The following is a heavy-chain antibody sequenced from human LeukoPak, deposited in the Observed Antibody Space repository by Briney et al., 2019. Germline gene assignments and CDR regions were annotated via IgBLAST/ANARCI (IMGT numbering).Heavy chain of an antibody. D-gene: IGHD6-19*01. CDR1: GXSISSGGYY. CDR3: ARDLSGNGWTNYFDP. V-gene: IGHV4-31*03. CDR2: IYYSGST. J-gene: IGHJ5*02. Sequence: SQTLSLTCTVSGXSISSGGYYWSWIRQHPGMGLEWIGYIYYSGSTYYNPSLKSRVTISVDTSKNQFSLKVSSVTAADTAVYYCARDLSGNGWTNYFDPWGQGTLVTVSS.